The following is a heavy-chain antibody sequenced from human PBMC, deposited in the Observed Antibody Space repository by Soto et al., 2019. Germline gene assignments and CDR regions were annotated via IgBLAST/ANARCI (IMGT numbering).Heavy chain of an antibody. CDR2: FRGSGVTT. Sequence: GGSLRLSCAASAFPFSHNAMTWVRQAPGKGREWVSIFRGSGVTTYYADSVKARFTVSGANSKNTVYLQMNTLRAEDTPLYYGGRENIWAEPGWGRGTRVTV. V-gene: IGHV3-23*01. J-gene: IGHJ4*02. D-gene: IGHD3-16*01. CDR3: GRENIWAEPG. CDR1: AFPFSHNA.